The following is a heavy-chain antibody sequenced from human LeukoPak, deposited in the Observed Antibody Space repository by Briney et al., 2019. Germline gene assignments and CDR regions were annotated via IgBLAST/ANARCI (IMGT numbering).Heavy chain of an antibody. J-gene: IGHJ4*02. Sequence: PGGSLRLSCAASGFTFSSYWMSWVRQVPGKGLEWVANIRQDGGEKYHIDSVKGRFTISRDNAKNSLYLQMNSLRAEDTAVYYCARPRDIEATGLDYWGQGTLVTVSS. CDR1: GFTFSSYW. D-gene: IGHD6-13*01. V-gene: IGHV3-7*01. CDR2: IRQDGGEK. CDR3: ARPRDIEATGLDY.